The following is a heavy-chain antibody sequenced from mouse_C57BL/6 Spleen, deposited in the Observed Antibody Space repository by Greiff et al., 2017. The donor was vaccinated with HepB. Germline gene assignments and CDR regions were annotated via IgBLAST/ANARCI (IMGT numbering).Heavy chain of an antibody. J-gene: IGHJ2*01. CDR1: GYTFTSYW. Sequence: QVQLQQPGAELVKPGASVKLSCKASGYTFTSYWMQWVKQRPGQGLEWIGEIDPSDSYTNSNQKFKGKATLTVDTSSSTAYMQLSSLTSEDSAVYYCARRYFDYWGQGTTLTVSS. V-gene: IGHV1-50*01. CDR3: ARRYFDY. CDR2: IDPSDSYT.